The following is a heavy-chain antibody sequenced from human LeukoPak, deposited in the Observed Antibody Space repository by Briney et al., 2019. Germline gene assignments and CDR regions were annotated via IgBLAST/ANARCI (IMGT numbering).Heavy chain of an antibody. CDR2: IIPIFGTA. J-gene: IGHJ4*02. D-gene: IGHD2-2*02. CDR3: ARGIVVVPAAILGTFDY. CDR1: GGTFSSYA. V-gene: IGHV1-69*13. Sequence: SVKVTCKASGGTFSSYAISWVRQAPGQGLEWMGGIIPIFGTANYAQKFQGRVTITADESTSTAYMELSSLRSEDTAVYYCARGIVVVPAAILGTFDYWGQGTLVTVSS.